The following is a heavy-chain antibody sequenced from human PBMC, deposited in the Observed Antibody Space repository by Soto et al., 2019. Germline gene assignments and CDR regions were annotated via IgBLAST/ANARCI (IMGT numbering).Heavy chain of an antibody. CDR1: GYTFTSYA. J-gene: IGHJ5*02. CDR3: ARARGYCSSTSCYRGGSNWFDP. V-gene: IGHV1-3*01. Sequence: ASVKVSCKASGYTFTSYAMHWVRQAPGQRLEWMGWINAGNGNTKYSQKFQGRVTITRDTSASTAYMELSSLRSEDTAVYYCARARGYCSSTSCYRGGSNWFDPWCQGTLVTVSS. CDR2: INAGNGNT. D-gene: IGHD2-2*02.